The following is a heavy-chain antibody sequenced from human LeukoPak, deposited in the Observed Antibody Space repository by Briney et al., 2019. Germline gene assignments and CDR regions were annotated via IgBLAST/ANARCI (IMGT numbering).Heavy chain of an antibody. CDR2: IYTSGST. Sequence: SETLSLTCTVSGGSISSRNYYWSWIRQPAGKGLEWIGRIYTSGSTNYNPSLKSRVTISVDTSKNQFSLKLNSVTAADTAVYYCARGKEVITMLRGLKPGYYFDYWGQGTLVTVSS. CDR3: ARGKEVITMLRGLKPGYYFDY. D-gene: IGHD3-10*01. J-gene: IGHJ4*02. CDR1: GGSISSRNYY. V-gene: IGHV4-61*02.